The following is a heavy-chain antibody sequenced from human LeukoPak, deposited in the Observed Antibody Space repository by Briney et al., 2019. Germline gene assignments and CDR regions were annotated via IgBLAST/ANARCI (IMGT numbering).Heavy chain of an antibody. CDR2: IYTSGST. CDR1: GGSISSGSYY. J-gene: IGHJ3*02. Sequence: SETLSLACTVSGGSISSGSYYWSWIRQPAGKGLEWIGRIYTSGSTNYNPSLKSRVTISVDTSKNQFSLKLSPVTAADTAVHYCARQEYQLLDAFDIWGQGTMVTVSS. V-gene: IGHV4-61*02. CDR3: ARQEYQLLDAFDI. D-gene: IGHD2-2*01.